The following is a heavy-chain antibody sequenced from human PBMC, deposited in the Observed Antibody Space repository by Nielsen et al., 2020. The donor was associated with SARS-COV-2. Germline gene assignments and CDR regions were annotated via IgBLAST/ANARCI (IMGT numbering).Heavy chain of an antibody. V-gene: IGHV1-69*06. D-gene: IGHD4-17*01. CDR1: GGTFSSYA. Sequence: SVKVSCKASGGTFSSYAISWVRQAPGQGLEWMGGIIPIFGTANYAQKFQGRVTITADKSTSTAYMELSSLRSEDTAVYYCASPLSTVTSPYYYYGMYVWGQGTTVTVSS. CDR2: IIPIFGTA. J-gene: IGHJ6*02. CDR3: ASPLSTVTSPYYYYGMYV.